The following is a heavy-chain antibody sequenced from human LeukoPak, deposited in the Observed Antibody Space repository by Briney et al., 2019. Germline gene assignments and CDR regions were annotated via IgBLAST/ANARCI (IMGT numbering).Heavy chain of an antibody. J-gene: IGHJ4*02. CDR3: ARGESFDS. V-gene: IGHV3-48*01. CDR1: GFTFSTYS. Sequence: GGPLRLSCAASGFTFSTYSMNWVRQAPGKGLEWVSYISSSSSTINYADSVKGRFTISRDNAKNSLYLQMNSLRAEDTAVYYCARGESFDSWGQGNHVTVSS. CDR2: ISSSSSTI.